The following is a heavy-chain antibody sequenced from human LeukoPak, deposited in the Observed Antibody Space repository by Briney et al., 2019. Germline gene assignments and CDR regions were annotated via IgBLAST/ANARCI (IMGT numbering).Heavy chain of an antibody. CDR2: INPNSGGT. Sequence: ASVTVSFTSSVYTFTGYYMHWVRQAPGQRLEGLGSINPNSGGTNYTQKFQARATTTRDTSISTAYMELSTLRSDDTAVYYCARVAVGATYNWFDPLGQGPLVTVSS. V-gene: IGHV1-2*02. CDR3: ARVAVGATYNWFDP. CDR1: VYTFTGYY. J-gene: IGHJ5*02. D-gene: IGHD1-26*01.